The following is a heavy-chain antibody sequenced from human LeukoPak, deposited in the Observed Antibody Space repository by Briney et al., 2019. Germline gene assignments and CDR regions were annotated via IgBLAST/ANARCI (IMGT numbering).Heavy chain of an antibody. CDR2: IKSKTDGGTT. CDR1: GFTFSNAW. J-gene: IGHJ4*02. Sequence: GGSLRLSCAASGFTFSNAWMSWVRQAPGKGLEWVGRIKSKTDGGTTDYAAPVKGRFTISRDDSKNTLYLQMNSLRAEDTAVYYCARDLSLIALTDWGQGTLVTVSS. D-gene: IGHD3-22*01. V-gene: IGHV3-15*01. CDR3: ARDLSLIALTD.